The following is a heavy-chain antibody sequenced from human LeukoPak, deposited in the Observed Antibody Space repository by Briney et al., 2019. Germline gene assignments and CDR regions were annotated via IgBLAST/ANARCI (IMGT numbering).Heavy chain of an antibody. CDR2: IVVGSGST. J-gene: IGHJ4*02. Sequence: SVKVSCKASGFTFTSSAVQWVRQARGQRLEWIGWIVVGSGSTNYAQKFQERVTITRDMSTSTAYMELSSLRSEDTAVYYCAAGGYCSSTSCYGFDYWGQGTLVTVSS. CDR3: AAGGYCSSTSCYGFDY. V-gene: IGHV1-58*01. D-gene: IGHD2-2*03. CDR1: GFTFTSSA.